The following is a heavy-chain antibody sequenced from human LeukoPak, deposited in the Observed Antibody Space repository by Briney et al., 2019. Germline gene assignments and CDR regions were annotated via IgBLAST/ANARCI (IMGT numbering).Heavy chain of an antibody. V-gene: IGHV3-53*05. D-gene: IGHD6-13*01. CDR3: ARDPQSSGYSSSWYEPFDY. CDR2: IYSGGST. J-gene: IGHJ4*02. CDR1: GFTVSSNY. Sequence: GGSLRLSCAASGFTVSSNYMSWVRQAPGKGLEWVSVIYSGGSTYYADSVKGRFTISRDNSKNTLYLQMNSLRAEDTAVYYCARDPQSSGYSSSWYEPFDYWGQGTLVTVSS.